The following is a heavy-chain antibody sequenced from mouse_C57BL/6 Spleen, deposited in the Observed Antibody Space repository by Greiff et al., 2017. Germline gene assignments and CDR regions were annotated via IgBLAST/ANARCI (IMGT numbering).Heavy chain of an antibody. CDR2: IHPNSGST. CDR1: GYTFTSYW. Sequence: QVQLKQPGAELVKPGASVKLSCKASGYTFTSYWMHWVKQRPGQGLEWIGMIHPNSGSTNYNEKFKSKATLTVDKSSSTAYMQLSSLTSEDSAVYYCARGDTTVVRYFDVWGTGTTVTVSS. V-gene: IGHV1-64*01. D-gene: IGHD1-1*01. J-gene: IGHJ1*03. CDR3: ARGDTTVVRYFDV.